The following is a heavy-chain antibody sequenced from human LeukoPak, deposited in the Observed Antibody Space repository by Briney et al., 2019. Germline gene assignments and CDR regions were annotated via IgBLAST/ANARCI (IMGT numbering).Heavy chain of an antibody. D-gene: IGHD2-15*01. Sequence: ASVKVSCKASGYTFTSLIIHWVRQAPGQGLEWMGRVNPRGGSTNYARKFQGRVTMTRDTSANTVYMELNSLRPEDTAIYYCARDLGYCSSGTCPYFDNWGQGTLVTISS. CDR2: VNPRGGST. V-gene: IGHV1-46*01. CDR3: ARDLGYCSSGTCPYFDN. CDR1: GYTFTSLI. J-gene: IGHJ4*02.